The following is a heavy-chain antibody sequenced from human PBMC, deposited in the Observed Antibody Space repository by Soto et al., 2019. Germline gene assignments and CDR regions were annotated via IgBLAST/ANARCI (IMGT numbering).Heavy chain of an antibody. CDR1: GGSISSGGYS. D-gene: IGHD2-21*02. V-gene: IGHV4-30-2*01. Sequence: QLQLQESGSGLVKPSQTLSLTCAVSGGSISSGGYSWSWIRQPPGKGLEWIGYIYHSGSTYYNPSLKGGVTLQVDWSKNQFPRKVRFVAAGDTAVYYCARGVGFVCGVDSSYCYFDLWGRGTLFTVSS. CDR3: ARGVGFVCGVDSSYCYFDL. J-gene: IGHJ2*01. CDR2: IYHSGST.